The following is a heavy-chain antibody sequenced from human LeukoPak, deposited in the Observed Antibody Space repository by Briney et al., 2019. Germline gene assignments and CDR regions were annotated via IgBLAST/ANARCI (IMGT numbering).Heavy chain of an antibody. J-gene: IGHJ4*02. Sequence: GASVKVSRKASGYTFTSYGISWVRQAPGQGLEWMGWISAYNDNTNYAQKLQGRVTMTTDTSTSTAYMELRSLRSDDTAVYYCARDKGSYLGYAWDYWGQGTLVTVSS. CDR1: GYTFTSYG. V-gene: IGHV1-18*01. CDR2: ISAYNDNT. D-gene: IGHD1-26*01. CDR3: ARDKGSYLGYAWDY.